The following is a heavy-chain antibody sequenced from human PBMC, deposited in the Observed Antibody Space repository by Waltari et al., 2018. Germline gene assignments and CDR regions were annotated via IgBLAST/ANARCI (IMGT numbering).Heavy chain of an antibody. J-gene: IGHJ4*02. CDR1: GFTFSSYA. D-gene: IGHD6-19*01. CDR2: IYHSGST. Sequence: VQLLESGGGLVQPGGSLRLSCAASGFTFSSYAMSWVRQAPGKGLEWIGSIYHSGSTYYNPPLKSRVTISVDTSKNHFSLKLSSVTAADTAVYYCARQGQQWLGRDYWGQGTLVTVSS. V-gene: IGHV4-38-2*01. CDR3: ARQGQQWLGRDY.